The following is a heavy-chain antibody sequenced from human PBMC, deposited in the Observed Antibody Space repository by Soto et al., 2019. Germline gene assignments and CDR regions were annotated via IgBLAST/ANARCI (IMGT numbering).Heavy chain of an antibody. J-gene: IGHJ4*02. Sequence: EVQLVESGGDLVQPGGSLRLSCAASGFTFSTYWMHWVRQVPGKGPEWVSRMSSDGSSTAYADSVRGRFIISRDNAKNTLYLQMNSLRDDDTAVYYCARGTVRDHDFGDHWGLGTLVAVSS. CDR2: MSSDGSST. CDR3: ARGTVRDHDFGDH. CDR1: GFTFSTYW. D-gene: IGHD4-17*01. V-gene: IGHV3-74*01.